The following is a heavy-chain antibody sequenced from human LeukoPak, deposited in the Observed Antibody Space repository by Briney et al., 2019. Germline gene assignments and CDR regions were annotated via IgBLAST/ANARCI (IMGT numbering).Heavy chain of an antibody. V-gene: IGHV4-59*02. Sequence: SETLSLTCTVSGGSVSSYYCNWIRHPPGEGREWIGYIYYTGSTNYNPSLKSRVTISVDTSKNQFSLKLASVTAADTAVYYCATRGNDYWSGDKTFDIWGQGTVVTVSS. J-gene: IGHJ3*02. D-gene: IGHD3-3*01. CDR2: IYYTGST. CDR1: GGSVSSYY. CDR3: ATRGNDYWSGDKTFDI.